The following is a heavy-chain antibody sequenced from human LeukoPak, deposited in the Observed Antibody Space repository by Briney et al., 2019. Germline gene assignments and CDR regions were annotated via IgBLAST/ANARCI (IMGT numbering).Heavy chain of an antibody. Sequence: GASVKVSCKASGGTFSSYAISWVRQAPGQGLEWMGRIIPILGIANYAQKFQGRVTITADKSTSTAYMELSSLRSEDTAVYYCASLGSRHCSGGSCYFYGAFDIWGQRTMVTVSS. CDR3: ASLGSRHCSGGSCYFYGAFDI. CDR1: GGTFSSYA. J-gene: IGHJ3*02. CDR2: IIPILGIA. D-gene: IGHD2-15*01. V-gene: IGHV1-69*04.